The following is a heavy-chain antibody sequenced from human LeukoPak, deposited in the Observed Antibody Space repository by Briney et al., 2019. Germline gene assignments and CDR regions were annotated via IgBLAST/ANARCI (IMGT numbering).Heavy chain of an antibody. D-gene: IGHD2-15*01. Sequence: PSQTLSLTCTVSGGSISSSSYYWSCIRQPPGKGLEWIVEINHSGRTNYNPSLKSRVTISVDTSKNQFSLKLSSVTAADTAVYYCASPSLAYCSGGSCYEPLNYYYYMDVWGKGTTVTVSS. CDR3: ASPSLAYCSGGSCYEPLNYYYYMDV. CDR1: GGSISSSSYY. J-gene: IGHJ6*03. CDR2: INHSGRT. V-gene: IGHV4-39*07.